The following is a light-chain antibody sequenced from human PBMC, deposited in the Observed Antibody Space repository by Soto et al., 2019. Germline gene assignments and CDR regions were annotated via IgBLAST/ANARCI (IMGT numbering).Light chain of an antibody. V-gene: IGKV3-20*01. J-gene: IGKJ4*01. CDR3: QQYGNTPVT. CDR1: QSLSRTY. CDR2: GAS. Sequence: EIVLTQSPGTLSLSPGERATLSCRASQSLSRTYLAWYQQKPGQAPRLLIYGASSRATGIPDRFSGSGSGTDFTLTISRLEPEDFAVYYCQQYGNTPVTFGGGTRVEIK.